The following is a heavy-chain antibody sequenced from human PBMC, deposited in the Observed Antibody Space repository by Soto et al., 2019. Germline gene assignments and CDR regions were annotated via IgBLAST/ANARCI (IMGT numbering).Heavy chain of an antibody. CDR1: GGSISSGGYS. V-gene: IGHV4-30-2*01. Sequence: SETLSLTCAVSGGSISSGGYSWSWIRQPPGKVLEWIGYIYHSGSTYYNPSLKSRVTISVDRSKNQFSLKLSSVTAADTAVYYCARGTTGDDAFDIWGQGTMVTVSS. D-gene: IGHD7-27*01. CDR2: IYHSGST. J-gene: IGHJ3*02. CDR3: ARGTTGDDAFDI.